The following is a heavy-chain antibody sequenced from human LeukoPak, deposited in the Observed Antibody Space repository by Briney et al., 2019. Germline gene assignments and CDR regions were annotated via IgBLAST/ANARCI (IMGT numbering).Heavy chain of an antibody. CDR1: GYAISSGYF. D-gene: IGHD1-26*01. J-gene: IGHJ4*02. Sequence: SETLSLTCSVSGYAISSGYFWGWIRQPPGKGLEWIGTIYHSGSTYYNPSLKSRVTISVDKSKNQFSLKLSSVTAADTAVYYCARDSGSYYLDYWGQGTLVTVSS. V-gene: IGHV4-38-2*02. CDR3: ARDSGSYYLDY. CDR2: IYHSGST.